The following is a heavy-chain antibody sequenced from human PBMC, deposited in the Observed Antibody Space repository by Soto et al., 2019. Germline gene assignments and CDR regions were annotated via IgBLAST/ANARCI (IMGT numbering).Heavy chain of an antibody. CDR1: GFTFSNYW. J-gene: IGHJ6*02. V-gene: IGHV3-7*01. Sequence: EVQLVESGGGLVQPGGSLRLSCAASGFTFSNYWMTWVRQAPGKGLEWVANIKQDGSERYYVDSVRGRFTISRDNAENSVYLQMNSLRAEDTAVYHCARSMDVWGQGTTVTVSS. CDR2: IKQDGSER. CDR3: ARSMDV.